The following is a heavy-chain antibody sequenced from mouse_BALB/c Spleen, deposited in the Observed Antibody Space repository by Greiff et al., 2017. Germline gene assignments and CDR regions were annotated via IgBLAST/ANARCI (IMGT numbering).Heavy chain of an antibody. CDR1: GFTFSSFG. D-gene: IGHD2-14*01. Sequence: EVKVVESGGGLVQPGGSRKLSCAASGFTFSSFGMHWVRQAPEKGLEWVAYISSGSSTIYYADTVKGRFTISRDNPKNTLFLQMTSLRSEDTAMYYCARNYYRYSGYAMDYWGQGTSVTVSS. V-gene: IGHV5-17*02. CDR3: ARNYYRYSGYAMDY. CDR2: ISSGSSTI. J-gene: IGHJ4*01.